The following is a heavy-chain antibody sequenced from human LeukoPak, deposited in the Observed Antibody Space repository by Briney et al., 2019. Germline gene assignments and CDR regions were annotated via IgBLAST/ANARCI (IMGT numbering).Heavy chain of an antibody. V-gene: IGHV4-34*01. Sequence: SETLSLXCAVYGGSFSGYYWSWIRQPPGKGLEWIGEINHSGSTNYNPSLKSRVTISVDTSKNQLSLKLSSVTAADTAVYYCARGTDIVVVPAAIWVWGQGTLVTVSS. CDR2: INHSGST. D-gene: IGHD2-2*02. CDR1: GGSFSGYY. J-gene: IGHJ4*02. CDR3: ARGTDIVVVPAAIWV.